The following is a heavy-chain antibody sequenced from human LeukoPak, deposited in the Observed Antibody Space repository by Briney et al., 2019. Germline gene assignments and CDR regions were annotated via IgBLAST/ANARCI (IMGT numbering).Heavy chain of an antibody. CDR3: ARDPSWSFHYYFDY. V-gene: IGHV3-21*01. J-gene: IGHJ4*02. Sequence: GGSLRLSCAASGFPLSSYSMNWVRQAPGKGLEWVSSISSGTSFIYYADSVKGRFTISRDNAKNSLYLQMNSLRAEDTAVYYCARDPSWSFHYYFDYWGQGTLVTVSS. D-gene: IGHD1-26*01. CDR2: ISSGTSFI. CDR1: GFPLSSYS.